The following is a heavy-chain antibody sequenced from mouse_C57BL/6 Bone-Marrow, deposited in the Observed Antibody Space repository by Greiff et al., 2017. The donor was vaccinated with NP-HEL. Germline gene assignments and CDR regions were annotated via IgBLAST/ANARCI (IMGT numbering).Heavy chain of an antibody. CDR3: ASPAHALYYAMDY. CDR2: ISGGGGNT. Sequence: EVKLVESGGGLVKPGGSLKLSCAASGFTFSSYTMSWVRQTPEKRLEWVATISGGGGNTYYPDSVKGRFTFSRDNAKNTLYLQLSSLRSEDTALYYCASPAHALYYAMDYWGQGTSVTVSS. J-gene: IGHJ4*01. CDR1: GFTFSSYT. D-gene: IGHD3-2*02. V-gene: IGHV5-9*01.